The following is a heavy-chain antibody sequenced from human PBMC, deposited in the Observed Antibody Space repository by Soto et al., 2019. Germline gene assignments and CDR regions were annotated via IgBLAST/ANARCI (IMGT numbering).Heavy chain of an antibody. J-gene: IGHJ4*02. CDR3: ARDGDDYGSGSFRY. CDR2: INPNSCGA. V-gene: IGHV1-2*04. CDR1: GYTFTGYY. Sequence: QVQLVQSGAEVKKPGASMKVSCKASGYTFTGYYLHWVRQAPGQGLEWMGWINPNSCGAIYAQKFQGWVTMTRDTSTNTAYMELNSLKSDDTALYYCARDGDDYGSGSFRYWGQGTLVAVSS. D-gene: IGHD3-10*01.